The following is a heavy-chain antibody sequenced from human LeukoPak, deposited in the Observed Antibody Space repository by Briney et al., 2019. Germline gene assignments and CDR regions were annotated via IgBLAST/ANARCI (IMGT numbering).Heavy chain of an antibody. D-gene: IGHD3-22*01. V-gene: IGHV3-23*01. J-gene: IGHJ4*02. CDR2: ISASGGSS. CDR3: ARQAGGYYLPFDH. CDR1: GFTFSSSA. Sequence: GGSLRLSCAASGFTFSSSAVSWVRQAPGKGLEWVSAISASGGSSYYADSVKGRFTTSKDNSKNTLYLQMNSLRAEDTAVYHCARQAGGYYLPFDHWGQGTLVTVSS.